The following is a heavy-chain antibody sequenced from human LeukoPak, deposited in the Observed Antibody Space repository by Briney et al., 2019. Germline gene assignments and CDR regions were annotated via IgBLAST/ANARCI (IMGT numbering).Heavy chain of an antibody. CDR3: ARGALRYFDWLFDY. CDR2: IYYSGST. CDR1: GGSISSYY. D-gene: IGHD3-9*01. V-gene: IGHV4-59*01. J-gene: IGHJ4*02. Sequence: SETLSLTCTVSGGSISSYYWSWIRQPPGKGLEWIGYIYYSGSTNYNPSLKSRVTISVDTSKNQFSLKLSSVTAADTAVYYCARGALRYFDWLFDYWGQGTLVTVSS.